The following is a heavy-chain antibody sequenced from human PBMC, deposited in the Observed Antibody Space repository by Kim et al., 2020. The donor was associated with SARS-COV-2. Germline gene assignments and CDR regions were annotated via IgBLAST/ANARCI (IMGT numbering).Heavy chain of an antibody. V-gene: IGHV3-30*18. Sequence: GGSLRLSCAASGFTFSSYGMHWVRQAPGKGLEWVAVISYDGSNKYYADSVKGRFTISRDNPKNTLYLQMNSLRAEDTAVYYCAKAPYSSSSHFDYWGQGTLVTVSS. D-gene: IGHD6-6*01. CDR1: GFTFSSYG. J-gene: IGHJ4*02. CDR3: AKAPYSSSSHFDY. CDR2: ISYDGSNK.